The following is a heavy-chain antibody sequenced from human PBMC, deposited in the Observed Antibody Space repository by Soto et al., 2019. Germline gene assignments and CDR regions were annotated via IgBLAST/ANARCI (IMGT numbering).Heavy chain of an antibody. Sequence: QVQLQESGPGLVKPSETLSLTCTVSGGSISSYYWSWIRQPPGKGLEWIGYIYYSGSTNCNPSLNSRVTISVDTSKNQFSLKLSSVTAADTAVYYCARAQAYYYDSSGYFDYWGQGTLVTVSS. CDR2: IYYSGST. CDR1: GGSISSYY. J-gene: IGHJ4*02. CDR3: ARAQAYYYDSSGYFDY. D-gene: IGHD3-22*01. V-gene: IGHV4-59*01.